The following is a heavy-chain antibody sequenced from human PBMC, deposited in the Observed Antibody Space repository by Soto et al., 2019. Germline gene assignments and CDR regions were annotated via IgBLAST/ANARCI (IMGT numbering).Heavy chain of an antibody. CDR1: GFTFSSYW. V-gene: IGHV3-7*01. Sequence: EVQLVESGGGLVQPGGSLRLSCVDSGFTFSSYWMSWVRQARVKGLEWVGNIKQDGSEENYVDSVKGRFTISRDNAKXXXXXXXXXXXXXXXXXXXXXXXXXXXXXXDVWGQGTTVVVSS. J-gene: IGHJ6*02. CDR3: XXXXXXXXXXDV. CDR2: IKQDGSEE.